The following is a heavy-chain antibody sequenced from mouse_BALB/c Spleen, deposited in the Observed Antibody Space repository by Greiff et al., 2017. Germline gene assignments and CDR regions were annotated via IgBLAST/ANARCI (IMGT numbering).Heavy chain of an antibody. D-gene: IGHD1-2*01. V-gene: IGHV2-9*02. J-gene: IGHJ3*01. CDR2: IWAGGST. Sequence: QVHLKESGPGLVAPSQSLSITCTVSGFSLTSYGVYWVRQPPGKGLEWLGVIWAGGSTNYNSALMSRLSISKDTSKSQVFLRKNSLQTYDTAMYYYARARPGFAYWGQGTLVTVSA. CDR3: ARARPGFAY. CDR1: GFSLTSYG.